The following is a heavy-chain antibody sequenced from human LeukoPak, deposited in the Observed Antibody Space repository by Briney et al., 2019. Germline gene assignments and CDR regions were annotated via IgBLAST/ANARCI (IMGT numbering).Heavy chain of an antibody. D-gene: IGHD5-24*01. CDR3: ARDGRDGYNDAFDI. J-gene: IGHJ3*02. Sequence: PSETLSLTCAVYGGSFSGYYWSWIRQPPGKGLEWIGEINHSGSTNYNPSLKSRVTISVDTSKNQFSLKLSSVTAADTAVYYCARDGRDGYNDAFDIWGQGTMVTVSS. CDR1: GGSFSGYY. CDR2: INHSGST. V-gene: IGHV4-34*01.